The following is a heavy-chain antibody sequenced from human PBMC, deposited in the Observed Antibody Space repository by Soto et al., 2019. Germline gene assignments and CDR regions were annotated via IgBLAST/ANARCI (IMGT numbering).Heavy chain of an antibody. CDR2: IYYSGST. Sequence: SETLSLTCTVSGGSISTGDYNWSWIRQPPGKGLEWLGYIYYSGSTSYNPSLKSRVTISVDTSKNQFSLKLSSVTAADTAVYYCARVGMRDIVTGYRYYFDYWGQGTLVTV. CDR3: ARVGMRDIVTGYRYYFDY. D-gene: IGHD3-9*01. J-gene: IGHJ4*02. V-gene: IGHV4-30-4*01. CDR1: GGSISTGDYN.